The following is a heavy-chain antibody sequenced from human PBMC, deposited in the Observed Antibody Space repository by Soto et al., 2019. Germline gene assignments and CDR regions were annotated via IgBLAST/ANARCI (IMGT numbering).Heavy chain of an antibody. V-gene: IGHV2-5*02. CDR2: IYWDDDK. J-gene: IGHJ4*02. CDR1: GFSLNTYGVG. D-gene: IGHD3-16*01. CDR3: ARALGSWGAYYFDY. Sequence: QITLKESGPTLVKPTQTLTLTCTVSGFSLNTYGVGVGRIRQPLGKALEWLALIYWDDDKRYSPSLKSRLTITKDTSKNQVVLTMTNMDPVDTVTYYCARALGSWGAYYFDYWGQGTLVTVSS.